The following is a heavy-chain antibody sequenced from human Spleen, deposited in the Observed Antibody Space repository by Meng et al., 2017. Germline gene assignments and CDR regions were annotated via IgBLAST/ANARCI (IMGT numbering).Heavy chain of an antibody. CDR2: INAVFGTT. J-gene: IGHJ4*02. CDR3: ASTKYYYDSSGYYSYYFDY. D-gene: IGHD3-22*01. Sequence: SVKVSCKALGGIFSNYVIGWVRQAPGQGLEWMGGINAVFGTTNYAQKFQDRVTITSDESTSTVYMELTRLTSEDTAVYYCASTKYYYDSSGYYSYYFDYWGQGTLVTVSS. CDR1: GGIFSNYV. V-gene: IGHV1-69*13.